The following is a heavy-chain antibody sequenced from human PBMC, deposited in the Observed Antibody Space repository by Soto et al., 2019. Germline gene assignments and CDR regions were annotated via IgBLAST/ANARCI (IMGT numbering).Heavy chain of an antibody. Sequence: GGSLRLSCVASGFTFTIYIINWVRQAPGKGLEWVSSISSNSRYVYYADSVKGRFTISRDNAKNSVYLQMSSLRAEDTAVYYCARDIRAIAFDYWGQGTLVTLSS. V-gene: IGHV3-21*01. CDR3: ARDIRAIAFDY. J-gene: IGHJ4*02. CDR1: GFTFTIYI. D-gene: IGHD3-10*01. CDR2: ISSNSRYV.